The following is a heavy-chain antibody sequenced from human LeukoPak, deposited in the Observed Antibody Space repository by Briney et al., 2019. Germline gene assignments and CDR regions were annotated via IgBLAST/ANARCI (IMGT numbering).Heavy chain of an antibody. CDR1: GFTFSDYY. J-gene: IGHJ3*02. D-gene: IGHD4-17*01. CDR2: ISSSSSTI. Sequence: KSGGSLRLSCAASGFTFSDYYMSWIRQAPGKGLEWVSYISSSSSTIYYVDSVKGRFTISRDNAKNSLYLQMNSLRAEDTAVYYCARVLEPYGGGAFDIWGQGTMVTVSS. V-gene: IGHV3-11*04. CDR3: ARVLEPYGGGAFDI.